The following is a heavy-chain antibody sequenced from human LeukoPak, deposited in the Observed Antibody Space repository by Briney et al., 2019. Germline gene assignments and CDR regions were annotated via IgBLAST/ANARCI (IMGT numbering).Heavy chain of an antibody. J-gene: IGHJ6*02. V-gene: IGHV4-28*03. CDR1: GYSISSSNW. CDR2: IYYSGST. Sequence: SDTLSLTCAVSGYSISSSNWWGWIRRPPGKGLEWIGYIYYSGSTNYNPSLKSRVTISVDTSKNQFSLKLSSVTAADTAVYYCARGVPFFGFLESAFNSGYYYYYGMDVWGQGTTVTVSS. D-gene: IGHD3-3*01. CDR3: ARGVPFFGFLESAFNSGYYYYYGMDV.